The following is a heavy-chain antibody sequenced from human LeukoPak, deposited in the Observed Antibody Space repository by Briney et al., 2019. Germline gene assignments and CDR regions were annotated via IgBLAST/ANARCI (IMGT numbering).Heavy chain of an antibody. CDR3: AKDEVLRLLEWLSPGAFDI. V-gene: IGHV3-30*02. CDR2: IRYDGSNK. D-gene: IGHD3-3*01. J-gene: IGHJ3*02. CDR1: GFTFSSYG. Sequence: GGSLRLSCAASGFTFSSYGMHWVRQAPGKGLEWVAFIRYDGSNKYYADSVKGRFTISRDNSKNTLYLQMNSLRAEDTAVYYCAKDEVLRLLEWLSPGAFDIWGQGTMVTVSS.